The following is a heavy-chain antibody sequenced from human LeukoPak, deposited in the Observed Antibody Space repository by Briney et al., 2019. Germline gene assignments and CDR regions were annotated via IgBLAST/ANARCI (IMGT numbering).Heavy chain of an antibody. CDR2: IYYSWST. Sequence: SDTLSLICTVSGGSISSYYWIWIRQPPGKGLECIGYIYYSWSTNYNPSLKSRVTISVKTSQSQFSLKLRSVTAADTAVYYCARERGSYYDHYFDYWGQGTLVTVSS. V-gene: IGHV4-59*01. CDR1: GGSISSYY. J-gene: IGHJ4*02. D-gene: IGHD1-26*01. CDR3: ARERGSYYDHYFDY.